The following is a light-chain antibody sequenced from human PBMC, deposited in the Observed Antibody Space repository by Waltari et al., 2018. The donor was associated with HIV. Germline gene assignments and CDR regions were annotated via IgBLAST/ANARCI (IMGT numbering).Light chain of an antibody. J-gene: IGLJ3*02. CDR1: SSTIGLND. V-gene: IGLV1-47*01. CDR2: TND. Sequence: QSVLTQPPSASGTPGQRVTISCSGSSSTIGLNDVSRYQTRPGTAPKLLIFTNDQRPAWVPDRFSAAKSGTSASLAISALQSDDEADYYCAAWDGIRRGGVFGGGTKLTV. CDR3: AAWDGIRRGGV.